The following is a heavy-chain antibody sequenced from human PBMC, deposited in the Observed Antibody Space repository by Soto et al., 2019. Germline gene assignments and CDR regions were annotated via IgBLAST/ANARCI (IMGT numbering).Heavy chain of an antibody. CDR2: VYYSGRT. J-gene: IGHJ3*02. Sequence: PSETLSLTCTVSSVSISSTSYTWAWIRQPPGKGLEWIASVYYSGRTYYNPSLNSRVTVSVDTFKNQFSLKLSSLTAADTAVYYCARVLGNDAFDIWGQGTMVT. CDR3: ARVLGNDAFDI. V-gene: IGHV4-39*07. D-gene: IGHD3-3*02. CDR1: SVSISSTSYT.